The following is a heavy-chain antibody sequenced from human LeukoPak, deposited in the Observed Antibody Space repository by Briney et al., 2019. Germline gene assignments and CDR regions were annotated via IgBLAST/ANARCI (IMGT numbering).Heavy chain of an antibody. V-gene: IGHV3-48*03. CDR1: GFTYSSYE. D-gene: IGHD3-22*01. Sequence: GGSLRLSCAASGFTYSSYEMNWVRQAPGKRLEGGPNNPSGRAVYYADSVKGRFTISRDNAKNSLYLQMNSLTAEDTAVYYCARGRYYDSSGYYRYYGLDVWGQGTTVTVSS. CDR3: ARGRYYDSSGYYRYYGLDV. J-gene: IGHJ6*02. CDR2: NPSGRAV.